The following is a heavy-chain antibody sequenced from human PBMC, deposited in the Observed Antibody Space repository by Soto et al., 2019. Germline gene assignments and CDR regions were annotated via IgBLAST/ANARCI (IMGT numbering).Heavy chain of an antibody. J-gene: IGHJ6*02. V-gene: IGHV3-33*01. D-gene: IGHD3-10*01. Sequence: GGSLRLSCAASGFTFSSYGMHWVRQAPGKGLEWVAVIWYDGSNKYYADSVKGRFTISRDNCKNTLYLQMNSLRAEDTAVYYCARDYNYGSGSYYEAYYYYGMDVWGQGTTVTVSS. CDR2: IWYDGSNK. CDR1: GFTFSSYG. CDR3: ARDYNYGSGSYYEAYYYYGMDV.